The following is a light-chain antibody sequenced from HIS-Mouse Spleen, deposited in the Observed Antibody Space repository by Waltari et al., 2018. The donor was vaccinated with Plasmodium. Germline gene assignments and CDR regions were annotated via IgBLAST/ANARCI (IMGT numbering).Light chain of an antibody. CDR1: SSDVGGYNY. CDR2: EVS. Sequence: QSALTQPPSASGSPGQSVTISCTGTSSDVGGYNYVSWYQQHPGQAPKLMIYEVSKRSAGVLERFSGSKSGKTASLTVSGLQAEDEADYYCSSYAGSNNLVFGGGTKLTVL. V-gene: IGLV2-8*01. CDR3: SSYAGSNNLV. J-gene: IGLJ2*01.